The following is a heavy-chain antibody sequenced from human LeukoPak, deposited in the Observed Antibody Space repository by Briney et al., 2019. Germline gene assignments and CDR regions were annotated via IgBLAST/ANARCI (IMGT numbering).Heavy chain of an antibody. CDR1: GFTFSSYG. CDR2: IWYDGSNK. CDR3: ARANRLLYSSSWCRRYYYYGMDV. V-gene: IGHV3-33*01. J-gene: IGHJ6*02. D-gene: IGHD6-13*01. Sequence: PGGSLRLSCAASGFTFSSYGMHWVRQAPGKGLEWVAVIWYDGSNKYYADSVKGRFTISRDNSKNTLYLQMNSLRAEDTAVYYCARANRLLYSSSWCRRYYYYGMDVWGQGTTVTVSS.